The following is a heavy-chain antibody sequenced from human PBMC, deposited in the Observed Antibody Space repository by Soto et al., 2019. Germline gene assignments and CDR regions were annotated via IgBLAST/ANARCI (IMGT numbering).Heavy chain of an antibody. Sequence: QVQLQDSGPGLVKPSETLSLSCTVSNGSISHYYWNWIRRPAGKGLEWIGRVYSSGSASYNPSLMSRVTMSVDTSQNHFSLKMHSVPAAEPAVYYCARSGHKESWFDPWGPGTLVTFSS. CDR2: VYSSGSA. CDR3: ARSGHKESWFDP. V-gene: IGHV4-4*07. CDR1: NGSISHYY. D-gene: IGHD6-25*01. J-gene: IGHJ5*02.